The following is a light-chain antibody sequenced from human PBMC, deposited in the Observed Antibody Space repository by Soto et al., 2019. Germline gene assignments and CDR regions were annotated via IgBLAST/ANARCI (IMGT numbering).Light chain of an antibody. Sequence: EIVLTQSPATLSLSPGDRATLSCRASQGVNSCLAWYQQKHGQAPSLLIYDVSSRATGIPARFSGSGSGTEFAHTIISIETKDYAVDYCQQHYNWSRGTFGQGTKLEIK. CDR3: QQHYNWSRGT. J-gene: IGKJ2*02. CDR1: QGVNSC. V-gene: IGKV3-11*01. CDR2: DVS.